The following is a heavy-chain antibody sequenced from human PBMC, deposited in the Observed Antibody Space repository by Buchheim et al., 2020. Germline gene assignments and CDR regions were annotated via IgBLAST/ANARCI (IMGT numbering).Heavy chain of an antibody. D-gene: IGHD3-3*01. J-gene: IGHJ4*02. CDR1: GFTFSSYA. CDR2: ISYDGSNK. Sequence: QVQLVESGGGVVQPGRSLRLSCAASGFTFSSYAMHWVRQAPGKGLEWVAVISYDGSNKYYADSVKGRFTISRDNSKNTLYLQMNSLRAEDTAVYYCARDRGFVSYYFDYWGQGTL. V-gene: IGHV3-30-3*01. CDR3: ARDRGFVSYYFDY.